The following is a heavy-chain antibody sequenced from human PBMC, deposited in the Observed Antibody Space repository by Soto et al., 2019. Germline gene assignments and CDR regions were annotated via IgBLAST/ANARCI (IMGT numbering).Heavy chain of an antibody. V-gene: IGHV3-53*01. CDR2: LYSGGQT. J-gene: IGHJ4*02. CDR1: GFNFDNSY. D-gene: IGHD2-2*01. Sequence: GGSLRLSCAVSGFNFDNSYMSWVRQAPGKGLEWVSILYSGGQTYYTESVRGRFTISRDISKNTLDPQMNRLTADDTAVYYCSKNNVAPAFVGFEYWGQGTLVTVSS. CDR3: SKNNVAPAFVGFEY.